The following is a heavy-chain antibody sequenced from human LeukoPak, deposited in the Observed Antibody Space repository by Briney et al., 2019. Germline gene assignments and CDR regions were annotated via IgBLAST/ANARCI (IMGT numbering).Heavy chain of an antibody. D-gene: IGHD2-2*01. CDR3: ARIYCSSTSCYGYYYYMDV. CDR1: DYTFTSYG. V-gene: IGHV1-18*01. Sequence: GASVKVSCKASDYTFTSYGISWVRQAPGQGLEWMGWISAYNGNTNYAQKLQGRVTMTTDTSTSTAYMELRSLRSDDTAVYYCARIYCSSTSCYGYYYYMDVWGKGTTVTVSS. J-gene: IGHJ6*03. CDR2: ISAYNGNT.